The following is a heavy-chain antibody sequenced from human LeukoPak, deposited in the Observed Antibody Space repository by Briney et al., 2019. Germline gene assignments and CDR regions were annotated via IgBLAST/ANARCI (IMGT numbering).Heavy chain of an antibody. CDR1: GFTVSSNY. D-gene: IGHD2-2*01. V-gene: IGHV3-53*01. CDR3: AKGEWGLAVVPSAVSRGWFDS. J-gene: IGHJ5*01. Sequence: GGSLRLSCAASGFTVSSNYMSWVRQAPGKGLEWVSVIYSGGSTYYADSVKGRFMISRDNSKNTLNLQMNSLRVEDTGTYFCAKGEWGLAVVPSAVSRGWFDSWGQGILVTVSP. CDR2: IYSGGST.